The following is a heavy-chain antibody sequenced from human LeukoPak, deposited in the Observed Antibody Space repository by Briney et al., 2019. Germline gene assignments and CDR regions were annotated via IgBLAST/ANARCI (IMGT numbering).Heavy chain of an antibody. D-gene: IGHD6-19*01. CDR2: IYYSGST. CDR1: GGSISSYY. Sequence: PSETLSLTCTVSGGSISSYYWSWIRQPPGKGLEWIGYIYYSGSTNYNPSLKSRVTISVDTSKNQFSLKLSSVTAADTAVYYCARLSSGWMIDYWGQGTLVTVSS. CDR3: ARLSSGWMIDY. V-gene: IGHV4-59*08. J-gene: IGHJ4*02.